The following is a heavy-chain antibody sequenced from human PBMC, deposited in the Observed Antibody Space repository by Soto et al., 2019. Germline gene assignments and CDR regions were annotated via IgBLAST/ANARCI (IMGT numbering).Heavy chain of an antibody. D-gene: IGHD3-9*01. CDR1: GFTFSDYA. Sequence: GGSLRLSCAVSGFTFSDYAMHWVRQAPGKGLEWVAVISYDGSSKYYADSVKGRFTISRDNSKNTLYLQMSSLRAEDTAMYYCARELLLRYFDWSPSYNWFDPWGQGILVT. CDR3: ARELLLRYFDWSPSYNWFDP. J-gene: IGHJ5*02. V-gene: IGHV3-30-3*01. CDR2: ISYDGSSK.